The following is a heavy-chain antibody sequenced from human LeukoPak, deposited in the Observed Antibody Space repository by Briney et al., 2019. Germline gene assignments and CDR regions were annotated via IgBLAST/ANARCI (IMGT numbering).Heavy chain of an antibody. J-gene: IGHJ4*02. CDR3: VRVACSSMTSCATVDY. CDR1: GFTFSSYW. CDR2: INSDGSST. Sequence: GGSLRLSCAASGFTFSSYWMHWVRQAPGKGLAWVSRINSDGSSTSYADSVKGRFIISRDNAKNTLSLQMNSLRAEDTAVFYCVRVACSSMTSCATVDYWGQGTLVTVSS. V-gene: IGHV3-74*01. D-gene: IGHD2-2*01.